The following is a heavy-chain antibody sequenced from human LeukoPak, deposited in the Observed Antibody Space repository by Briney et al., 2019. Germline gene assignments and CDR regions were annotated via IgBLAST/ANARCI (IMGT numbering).Heavy chain of an antibody. CDR3: ARERRSHYDFWSGYRRSYYFDY. Sequence: SETLSLTCAVYGGSFSGYYWSWIRQPPGKGLEWIGEINHSGSTNYSPSLKSRVTISVDTSKNQFSLKLSSVTAADTAVYYCARERRSHYDFWSGYRRSYYFDYWGQGTLVTVSS. J-gene: IGHJ4*02. CDR1: GGSFSGYY. D-gene: IGHD3-3*01. CDR2: INHSGST. V-gene: IGHV4-34*01.